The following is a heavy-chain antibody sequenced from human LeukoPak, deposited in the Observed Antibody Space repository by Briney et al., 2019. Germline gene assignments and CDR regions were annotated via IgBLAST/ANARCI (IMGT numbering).Heavy chain of an antibody. CDR3: AHTQISAPPALWYYYYMDV. CDR1: GCSLSTSRAG. J-gene: IGHJ6*03. D-gene: IGHD3-10*01. Sequence: SGPTLVKPTQTLTLTCTFSGCSLSTSRAGVGWIRQPPGKALEWLALISWNDDKRYSPSLKSRLTITKDTSKNQVVLTMTTMDPVDTATYYCAHTQISAPPALWYYYYMDVWGKGTTVTVSS. CDR2: ISWNDDK. V-gene: IGHV2-5*01.